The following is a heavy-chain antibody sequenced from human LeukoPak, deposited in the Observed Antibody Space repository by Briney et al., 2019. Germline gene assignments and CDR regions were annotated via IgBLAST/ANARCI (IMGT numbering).Heavy chain of an antibody. D-gene: IGHD3-16*01. CDR1: GFTFSNYW. V-gene: IGHV3-7*01. Sequence: GGSLRLSCAASGFTFSNYWMSWVRQAPGKGLEWVAYIKQDGSEKYYVDSVKGRFTISRDNAKNSLYLQMNSLRAEDTAVYYCARDRRGLGEFDYWGQGTLVTVSS. J-gene: IGHJ4*02. CDR3: ARDRRGLGEFDY. CDR2: IKQDGSEK.